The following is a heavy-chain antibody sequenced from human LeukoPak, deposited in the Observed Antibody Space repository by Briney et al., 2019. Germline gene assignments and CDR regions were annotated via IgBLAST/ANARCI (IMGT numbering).Heavy chain of an antibody. V-gene: IGHV3-30*04. Sequence: GRSLRLSCAASGFTFSTYEMDWVRQAPGKGLEWVAFMAYDGSNKYYAVSVKGRFTTSRDNTKNTLYLQMNSLRTEDTAVYYCAKDMGYTFGHAFDYWGQGTLVTVSS. D-gene: IGHD5-18*01. CDR1: GFTFSTYE. CDR2: MAYDGSNK. CDR3: AKDMGYTFGHAFDY. J-gene: IGHJ4*02.